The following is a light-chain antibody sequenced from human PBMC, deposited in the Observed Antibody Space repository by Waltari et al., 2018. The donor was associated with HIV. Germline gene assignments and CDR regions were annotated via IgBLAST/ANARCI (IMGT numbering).Light chain of an antibody. CDR1: PGVSSA. V-gene: IGKV1-13*02. J-gene: IGKJ4*01. CDR3: QQFNSYPLT. Sequence: AILLTQSPSSLSASVGDRITITCPASPGVSSALAWYQQKSRKPPKLLIYNVSSLKRGVPSRFSGSGSGTDFTLTITSLQPEDFATYYCQQFNSYPLTFGGGTRVEIK. CDR2: NVS.